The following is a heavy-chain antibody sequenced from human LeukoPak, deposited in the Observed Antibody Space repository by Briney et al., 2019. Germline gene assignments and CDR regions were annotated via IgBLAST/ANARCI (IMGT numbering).Heavy chain of an antibody. CDR3: AKEGVYGPGEEYFQH. CDR1: GFTFSSYG. V-gene: IGHV3-33*06. Sequence: PGRSLGLSCAASGFTFSSYGMHWVRQAPGKGLEGVAVIWYDGSNKYYADSVKGRFTISRDNSKNTLYLQMNSLRAEDTAVYYCAKEGVYGPGEEYFQHWGQGTLVTVSS. CDR2: IWYDGSNK. J-gene: IGHJ1*01. D-gene: IGHD2-8*01.